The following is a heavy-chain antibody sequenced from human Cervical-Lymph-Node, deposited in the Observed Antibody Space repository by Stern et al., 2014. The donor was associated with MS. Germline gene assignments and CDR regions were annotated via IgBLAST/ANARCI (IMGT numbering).Heavy chain of an antibody. J-gene: IGHJ5*01. CDR3: AREGGSSGRAPSFDC. D-gene: IGHD3-22*01. V-gene: IGHV3-30*03. CDR1: GFSLNTYV. Sequence: DQLVESGGGVVQPGTSTRLYCEASGFSLNTYVMHWVRQAPGKGLEWVSGMSYDGFSRDYIDSVRGRFTISRDDSANTLFLQMNSLRPEDTAVYYCAREGGSSGRAPSFDCWGQGTLVTVSS. CDR2: MSYDGFSR.